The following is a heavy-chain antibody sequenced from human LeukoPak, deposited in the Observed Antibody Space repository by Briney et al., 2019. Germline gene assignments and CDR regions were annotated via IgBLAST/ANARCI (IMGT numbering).Heavy chain of an antibody. CDR1: GYSFSNYW. V-gene: IGHV5-51*01. D-gene: IGHD5-12*01. Sequence: GESLKISCKASGYSFSNYWIGWVRQMPGKGLEWMGIIYPSDSDTRYSPSFQGQVTISADKSISTPYLQWSSLKASDTAMYYCARPSNSGYDFWGQGALVTVSS. CDR3: ARPSNSGYDF. J-gene: IGHJ4*02. CDR2: IYPSDSDT.